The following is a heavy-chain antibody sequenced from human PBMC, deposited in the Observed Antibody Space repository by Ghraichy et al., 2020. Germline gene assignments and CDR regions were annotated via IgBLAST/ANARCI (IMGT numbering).Heavy chain of an antibody. J-gene: IGHJ4*02. Sequence: SETLSLTCTVSAGSLNNIYWSWFRQPPGKGLEWIGYIYDSGSTSYNPSLRSRVTISANTSKNQISLKLSSVTAADTAVYFCAKSRGHEHRPFDHWGQGTLVTVSS. CDR3: AKSRGHEHRPFDH. D-gene: IGHD1/OR15-1a*01. CDR2: IYDSGST. CDR1: AGSLNNIY. V-gene: IGHV4-59*01.